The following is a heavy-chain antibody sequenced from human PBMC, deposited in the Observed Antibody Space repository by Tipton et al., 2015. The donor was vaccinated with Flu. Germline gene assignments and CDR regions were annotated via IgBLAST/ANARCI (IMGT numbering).Heavy chain of an antibody. CDR1: GFTFSDYW. D-gene: IGHD2-21*01. J-gene: IGHJ4*02. CDR2: VNGDGSRT. Sequence: GSLRLSCAASGFTFSDYWMHWVRQVPGKGLVWVACVNGDGSRTIYADSVKGRFTISRDNARNTQYLQMNNLKVEDTAVYYCARAVGGGDAYWGPGTLVTVSS. V-gene: IGHV3-74*01. CDR3: ARAVGGGDAY.